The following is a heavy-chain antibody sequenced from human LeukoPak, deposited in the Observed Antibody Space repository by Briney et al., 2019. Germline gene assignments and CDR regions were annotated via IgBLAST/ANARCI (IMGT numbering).Heavy chain of an antibody. J-gene: IGHJ6*03. CDR3: ARTYSYYHSMDV. V-gene: IGHV4-39*01. D-gene: IGHD2-15*01. CDR2: IHYSGST. Sequence: SETLSLTCTVSGGSISSSSYYWGWIRQPPGKGLEWIANIHYSGSTYYNPSLKSRVTISVDTSKNQFSLKLSSVAAADTALYYCARTYSYYHSMDVWGKGTTVTVSS. CDR1: GGSISSSSYY.